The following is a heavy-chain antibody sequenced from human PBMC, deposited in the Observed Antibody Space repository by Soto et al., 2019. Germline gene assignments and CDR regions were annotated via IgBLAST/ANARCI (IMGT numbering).Heavy chain of an antibody. J-gene: IGHJ4*02. V-gene: IGHV3-23*01. Sequence: EVQLLESGGGLVQPGGSLRLSCAASGFTFSTSAMSWVRQAPGQGLEWVSGISGSGGTTYYADSVKGRFTISRDNSKNTLYLQLNSLRAEDPPVDYCAERDRYSWGQGTLVAVSS. CDR1: GFTFSTSA. CDR2: ISGSGGTT. CDR3: AERDRYS.